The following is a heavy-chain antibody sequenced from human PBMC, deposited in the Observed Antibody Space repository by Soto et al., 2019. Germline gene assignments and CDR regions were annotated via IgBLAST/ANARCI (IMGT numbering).Heavy chain of an antibody. V-gene: IGHV3-23*01. J-gene: IGHJ6*02. D-gene: IGHD6-19*01. CDR1: GFAFDING. Sequence: GGSLRLSCAASGFAFDINGMTWVRQVPGKGLEWVSAISAGGGTTYYADPLKGRLTISRDNSKNMRYLQMNSLRAEDTAVYYCASSSGWYPPYYYYGMDVWGQGATVTVSS. CDR3: ASSSGWYPPYYYYGMDV. CDR2: ISAGGGTT.